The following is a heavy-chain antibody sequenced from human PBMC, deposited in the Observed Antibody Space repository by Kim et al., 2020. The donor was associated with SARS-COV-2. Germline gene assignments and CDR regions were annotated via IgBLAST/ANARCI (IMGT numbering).Heavy chain of an antibody. CDR2: INHSGST. J-gene: IGHJ5*02. V-gene: IGHV4-34*01. CDR1: GGSFSGYY. D-gene: IGHD3-10*01. Sequence: SETLSLTCAVYGGSFSGYYWSWIRQPPGKGLEWIGEINHSGSTNYNPSLKSRVTISVDTSKNQFSLKLSSVTAADTAVYYCARGPALNSILLWLSWFDPWGQGTLVTVSS. CDR3: ARGPALNSILLWLSWFDP.